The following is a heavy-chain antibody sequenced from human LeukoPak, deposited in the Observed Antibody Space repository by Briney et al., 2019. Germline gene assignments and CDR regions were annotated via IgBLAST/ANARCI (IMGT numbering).Heavy chain of an antibody. CDR3: ARNSDYYDYSPQSV. CDR2: IRYDGSNK. J-gene: IGHJ4*02. V-gene: IGHV3-30*02. D-gene: IGHD3-22*01. Sequence: GGSLRLSCAASGFTFSSYGMHWVRQAPGKGLEWVAFIRYDGSNKYYADSVKGRFLISRDNSKNMLFLQMNSLIIEDTAVYYCARNSDYYDYSPQSVWGQGTLVTVS. CDR1: GFTFSSYG.